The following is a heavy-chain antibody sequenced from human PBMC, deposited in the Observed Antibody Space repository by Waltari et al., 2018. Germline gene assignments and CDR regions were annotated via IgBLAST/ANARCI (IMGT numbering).Heavy chain of an antibody. CDR2: IYHSGST. V-gene: IGHV4-4*02. D-gene: IGHD3-16*01. CDR1: GGSIRSSNW. CDR3: ARARYDYIWGSYPGLDY. Sequence: QVQLQESGPGLVKPSGTLSLPCAVSGGSIRSSNWWSWVRQPPGKGLEWIGEIYHSGSTNYNPSLKSRVTISVDKSKNQFSLKLSSVTAADTAVYYCARARYDYIWGSYPGLDYWGQGTLVTVSS. J-gene: IGHJ4*02.